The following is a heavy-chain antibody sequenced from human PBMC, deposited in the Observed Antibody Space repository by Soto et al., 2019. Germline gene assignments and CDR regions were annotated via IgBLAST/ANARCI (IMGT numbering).Heavy chain of an antibody. Sequence: QVQLVQSGAEVKKPGSSVKVSCKASGGTFSSYTISWVRQAPGQGLEWMGRIIPILGIANYAQKFQGRVTXTXXKSTSTAYMELSSLRSEDTAVYYCARERGDASTNYWGQGTLVTVSS. V-gene: IGHV1-69*08. CDR3: ARERGDASTNY. D-gene: IGHD3-22*01. J-gene: IGHJ4*02. CDR1: GGTFSSYT. CDR2: IIPILGIA.